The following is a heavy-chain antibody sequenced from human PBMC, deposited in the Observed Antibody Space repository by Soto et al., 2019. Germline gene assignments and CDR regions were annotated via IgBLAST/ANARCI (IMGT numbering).Heavy chain of an antibody. J-gene: IGHJ5*02. CDR3: ARDPYSSSSNWFDP. D-gene: IGHD6-6*01. V-gene: IGHV1-69*13. CDR2: VIPIFGTA. Sequence: SVKVSCKASGGTFSSYAISWVRQAPGQGLEWMGGVIPIFGTANYAQKFQGRVTITADESTSTAYMELSSLRSEDTAVYYCARDPYSSSSNWFDPWGQGTLVTVSS. CDR1: GGTFSSYA.